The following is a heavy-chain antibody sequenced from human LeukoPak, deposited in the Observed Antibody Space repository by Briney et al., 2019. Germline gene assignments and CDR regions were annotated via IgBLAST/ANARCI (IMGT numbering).Heavy chain of an antibody. CDR2: IYYSGST. V-gene: IGHV4-31*03. Sequence: SETLSLTCTVSGGSISSGGYSWSWIRQHPGRGLEWIGHIYYSGSTYYNPSLKSRVTISVDTSKNQFSLKLSSVTAADTAVYYCARDGPHYYDTTRVMTAWFAPWGQGTLVTVSS. D-gene: IGHD3-22*01. CDR3: ARDGPHYYDTTRVMTAWFAP. J-gene: IGHJ5*02. CDR1: GGSISSGGYS.